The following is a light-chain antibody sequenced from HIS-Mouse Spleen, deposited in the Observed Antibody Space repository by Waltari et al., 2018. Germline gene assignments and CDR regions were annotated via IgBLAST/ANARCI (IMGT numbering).Light chain of an antibody. V-gene: IGLV2-14*03. CDR2: DVS. J-gene: IGLJ1*01. CDR1: SSDVGGYNY. CDR3: SSYTSSSTYV. Sequence: QSALTQPASVSGSPGQSITISCTGTSSDVGGYNYVSSYPQHTGKAPKLMFYDVSNRTSGGLNRFSGSKSGNTASLTISGLQAEDEADYYCSSYTSSSTYVFGTGTKVTVL.